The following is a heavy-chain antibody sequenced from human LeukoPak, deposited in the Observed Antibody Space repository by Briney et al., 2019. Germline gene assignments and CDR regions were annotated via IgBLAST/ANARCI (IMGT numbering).Heavy chain of an antibody. CDR2: INHSGST. J-gene: IGHJ1*01. V-gene: IGHV4-39*07. CDR1: GGSISTSSYY. CDR3: ARGEKLWFGELLSFQH. Sequence: PSETLSLTCTVSGGSISTSSYYWAWIRQPPGKGLEWIGEINHSGSTNYNPSLKSRVTISVDTSKNQFSLKLSSVTAADTAVYYCARGEKLWFGELLSFQHWGQGTLVTVSS. D-gene: IGHD3-10*01.